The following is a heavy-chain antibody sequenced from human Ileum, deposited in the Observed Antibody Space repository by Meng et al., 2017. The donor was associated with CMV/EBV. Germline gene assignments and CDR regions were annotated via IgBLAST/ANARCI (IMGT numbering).Heavy chain of an antibody. V-gene: IGHV1-2*06. CDR3: ARFTVTMGAY. J-gene: IGHJ4*02. CDR1: DYTFTDYS. Sequence: VSCKASDYTFTDYSLHWARQAPGQGLEWMGRIRPSSGDTKSAQKFQGRVTMTRDTSINTVYMELNSLTSDDTAVYYCARFTVTMGAYWGQGALVTVSS. CDR2: IRPSSGDT. D-gene: IGHD4-17*01.